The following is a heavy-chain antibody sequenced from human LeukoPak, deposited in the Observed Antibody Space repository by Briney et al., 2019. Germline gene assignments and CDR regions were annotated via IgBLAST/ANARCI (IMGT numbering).Heavy chain of an antibody. CDR1: GFTFSSSV. Sequence: GGSLRLSCAASGFTFSSSVMSWVRQAPGKGLEWVSTINGGGTRSYYAVSVNGRFIISRDNSMNTLYLQMNGLRAEDTAVYYCARDRGGYSTDFDFWGQGTLVTVSS. CDR3: ARDRGGYSTDFDF. V-gene: IGHV3-23*01. D-gene: IGHD5-12*01. CDR2: INGGGTRS. J-gene: IGHJ4*02.